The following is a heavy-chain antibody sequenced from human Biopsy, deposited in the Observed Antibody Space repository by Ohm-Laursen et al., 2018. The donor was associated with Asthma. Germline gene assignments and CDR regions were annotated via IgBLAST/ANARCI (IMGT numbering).Heavy chain of an antibody. D-gene: IGHD5-12*01. J-gene: IGHJ6*02. CDR2: INAGNGNT. V-gene: IGHV1-3*01. Sequence: SVKVSCNTSGYTFINYAIHWVRQAPGQRLEWMGWINAGNGNTKYSQKFQGRVTITRDTSASTAYMELSSLSSEDTAVYYCARGYSGSDRIVYYYSGLEVWGQGTTVTVSS. CDR3: ARGYSGSDRIVYYYSGLEV. CDR1: GYTFINYA.